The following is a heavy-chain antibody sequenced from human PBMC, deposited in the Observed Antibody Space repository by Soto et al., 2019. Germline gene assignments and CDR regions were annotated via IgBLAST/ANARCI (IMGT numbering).Heavy chain of an antibody. J-gene: IGHJ4*02. CDR1: GFTFSAYT. Sequence: VQLVESGGGLVKPGGSLRLSCAASGFTFSAYTMNWVRQAPGKGLEWVSSLDPSSTYIDYVDSVKGRFTLSRDNAKNSLLLRLNSLRADDTALYYGVRGSCGDNDNWGQGTLVTVSS. D-gene: IGHD4-17*01. CDR2: LDPSSTYI. CDR3: VRGSCGDNDN. V-gene: IGHV3-21*02.